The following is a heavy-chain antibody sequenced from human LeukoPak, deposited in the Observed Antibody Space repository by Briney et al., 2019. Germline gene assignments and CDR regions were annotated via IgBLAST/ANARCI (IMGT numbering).Heavy chain of an antibody. D-gene: IGHD3-22*01. Sequence: PSETLSLTCAVYGGSFSGYYWSWIRQPPGKGLEWIGEINHSGSTNYNPSLKSRVTISVDTSKNQFSLKLSSVTAADTAVYYCARDGGYDSSGLPDAFDIWGQGTMVTVSS. CDR1: GGSFSGYY. CDR2: INHSGST. J-gene: IGHJ3*02. CDR3: ARDGGYDSSGLPDAFDI. V-gene: IGHV4-34*01.